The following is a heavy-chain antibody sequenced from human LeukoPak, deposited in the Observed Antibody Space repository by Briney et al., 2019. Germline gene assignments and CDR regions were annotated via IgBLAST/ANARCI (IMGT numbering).Heavy chain of an antibody. CDR2: IYHSGTT. V-gene: IGHV4-4*02. CDR1: GGSIGSSSW. J-gene: IGHJ4*02. CDR3: ARAFLVGYSPEEYFFDY. D-gene: IGHD2-15*01. Sequence: PSETLSLTCTVSGGSIGSSSWWSWVRQPPGQGLECIGEIYHSGTTNYNPSLKNRVTISVDESKNQFSLKLNSVTAADTAVYYCARAFLVGYSPEEYFFDYWGQGTLVTVSS.